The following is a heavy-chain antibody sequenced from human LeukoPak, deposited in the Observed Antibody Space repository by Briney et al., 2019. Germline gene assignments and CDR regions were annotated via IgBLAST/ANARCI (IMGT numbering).Heavy chain of an antibody. Sequence: SETLSLTCTVSGGSISSSSYYWGWIRQPPGKGLEWIGSIYYSGSTYYNPSLKSRVTISVDTSKNQFSLKLSSVTAADTAVYYCARGIEALGELSFSDYWGQGTLVTVSS. CDR3: ARGIEALGELSFSDY. CDR2: IYYSGST. V-gene: IGHV4-39*07. CDR1: GGSISSSSYY. D-gene: IGHD3-16*02. J-gene: IGHJ4*02.